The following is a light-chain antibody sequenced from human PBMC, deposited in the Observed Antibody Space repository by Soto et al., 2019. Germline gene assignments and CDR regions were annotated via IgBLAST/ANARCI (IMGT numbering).Light chain of an antibody. CDR1: QGISSY. J-gene: IGKJ4*01. CDR3: QQYYSYPFT. V-gene: IGKV1-8*01. CDR2: AAS. Sequence: AIRMTQSPSSLSASTGDRVTITCRASQGISSYLAWYQQKPGKAPKLLIYAASTLQSGVPSRFSGSGSGTDFTLTISCLQSEDFATYYCQQYYSYPFTLGGGTKVDIK.